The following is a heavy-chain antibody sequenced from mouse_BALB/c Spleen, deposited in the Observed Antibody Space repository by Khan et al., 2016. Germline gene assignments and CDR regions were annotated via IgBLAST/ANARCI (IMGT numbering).Heavy chain of an antibody. CDR3: ARDSGNWVYAMDY. D-gene: IGHD4-1*01. CDR2: MWAGGGA. CDR1: GFSLTSYG. V-gene: IGHV2-9*02. J-gene: IGHJ4*01. Sequence: QVQLKESGPGLVAPSQSLSITCTVSGFSLTSYGVHWVRQPPGKGLEWLGIMWAGGGANYNSALMSRLTINKDNSRSQVFLKMNSLQTDDTAMYYCARDSGNWVYAMDYWGQGTSVTVSS.